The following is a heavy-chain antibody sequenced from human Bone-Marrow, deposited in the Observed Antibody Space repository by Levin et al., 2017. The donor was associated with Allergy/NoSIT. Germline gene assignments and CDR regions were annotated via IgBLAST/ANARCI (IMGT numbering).Heavy chain of an antibody. V-gene: IGHV3-7*01. CDR1: GFTFSSYW. CDR2: IKQDGSEK. CDR3: ARDLGLYCSGGSCYHLPDY. Sequence: PGGSLRLSCAASGFTFSSYWMSWVRQAPGKGLEWVANIKQDGSEKYYVDSVKGRFTISRDNAKNSLYLQMNSLRAEDTAVYYCARDLGLYCSGGSCYHLPDYWGQGTLVAVSS. D-gene: IGHD2-15*01. J-gene: IGHJ4*02.